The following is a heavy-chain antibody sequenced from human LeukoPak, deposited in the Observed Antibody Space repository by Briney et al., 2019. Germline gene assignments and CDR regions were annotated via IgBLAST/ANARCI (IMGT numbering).Heavy chain of an antibody. J-gene: IGHJ4*02. CDR3: ARVDTAMAPFDY. Sequence: GGSLRLSCAASGFTFSDYSMNWVRQAPGKGLEWVSAISGSGGSTYYADSVKGRFTISRDNSKNTLYLQMNSLRAEDTAVYYCARVDTAMAPFDYWGQGTLVTVSS. CDR1: GFTFSDYS. CDR2: ISGSGGST. V-gene: IGHV3-23*01. D-gene: IGHD5-18*01.